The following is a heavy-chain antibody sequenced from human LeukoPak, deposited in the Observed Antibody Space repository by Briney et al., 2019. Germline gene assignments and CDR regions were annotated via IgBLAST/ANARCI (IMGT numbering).Heavy chain of an antibody. J-gene: IGHJ4*02. CDR1: GFTFSSYG. CDR3: AEDPTGYSSGWFAFYY. Sequence: GGSLRLSCAASGFTFSSYGMHWVRQAPGKGLEWLAVISYDGSNKYYADSVKGRFTISRDNSKNTLYLQMNSLRAEDTAVYYCAEDPTGYSSGWFAFYYWGQGTLVTVSS. CDR2: ISYDGSNK. D-gene: IGHD6-19*01. V-gene: IGHV3-30*18.